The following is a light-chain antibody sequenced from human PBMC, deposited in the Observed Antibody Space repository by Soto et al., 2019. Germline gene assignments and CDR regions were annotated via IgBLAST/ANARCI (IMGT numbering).Light chain of an antibody. V-gene: IGLV4-60*02. CDR3: ETWDINTHVV. CDR2: LEGSGSY. J-gene: IGLJ2*01. Sequence: QSVLTQSSSASASLGSSVKLTCTLSRGHSSYIFAWHQQQPGKAPRYLMKLEGSGSYNKGSGVPDRFSGSSSGADRYLTISNLQFEDEADYYCETWDINTHVVFGGGTKLTVL. CDR1: RGHSSYI.